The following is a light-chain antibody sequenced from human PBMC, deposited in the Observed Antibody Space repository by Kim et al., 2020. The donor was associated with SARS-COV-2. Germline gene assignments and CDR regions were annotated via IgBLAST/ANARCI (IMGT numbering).Light chain of an antibody. Sequence: SSELTQDPAVSVALGQTVRITCQGDSLRSYYASWYQQKPGQAPVLVIYGKHNRPSGIPDRFSGSSSGNTASLTITGAQAEDEADYYCNPRDSSGNQGVFGGGTQLTVL. CDR1: SLRSYY. J-gene: IGLJ3*02. CDR3: NPRDSSGNQGV. CDR2: GKH. V-gene: IGLV3-19*01.